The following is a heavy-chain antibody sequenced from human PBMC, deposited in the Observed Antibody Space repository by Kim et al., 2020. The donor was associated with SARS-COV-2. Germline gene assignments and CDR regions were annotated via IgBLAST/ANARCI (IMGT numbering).Heavy chain of an antibody. CDR3: ARLGYSSSWYFDY. Sequence: YTPSSQGQVTISADKSISTAYLQWSSLKASDTAMYYCARLGYSSSWYFDYWGQGTLVTVSS. J-gene: IGHJ4*02. V-gene: IGHV5-51*01. D-gene: IGHD6-13*01.